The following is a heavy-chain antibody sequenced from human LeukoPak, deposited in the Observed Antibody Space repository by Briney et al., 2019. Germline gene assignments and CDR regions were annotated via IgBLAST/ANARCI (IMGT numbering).Heavy chain of an antibody. D-gene: IGHD4-17*01. CDR1: GFTFSGYS. J-gene: IGHJ3*02. CDR3: ARALATVDAFDI. V-gene: IGHV3-21*01. CDR2: ISSNNNYI. Sequence: GALRLSCAASGFTFSGYSMSWVRQAPGKGLDWVSSISSNNNYIYYADSVKGRFTISRDNAKNSLYLEMNSPRAEDTAVYYCARALATVDAFDIWGQGTMVTVSS.